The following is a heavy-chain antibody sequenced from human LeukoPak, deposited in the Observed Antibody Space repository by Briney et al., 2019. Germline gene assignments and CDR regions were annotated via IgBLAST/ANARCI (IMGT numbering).Heavy chain of an antibody. V-gene: IGHV3-23*01. D-gene: IGHD2-2*02. CDR2: ISGSGNT. CDR1: GFTFSNYP. CDR3: AKFRYSRYFDF. Sequence: GGSLRLSCAASGFTFSNYPMSWVRQAPGKGLVWVSSISGSGNTYYADSVKGRFTISRDNSQNTLSLQMNSLRVEDTAVYYRAKFRYSRYFDFWGQGTLVTVSS. J-gene: IGHJ4*02.